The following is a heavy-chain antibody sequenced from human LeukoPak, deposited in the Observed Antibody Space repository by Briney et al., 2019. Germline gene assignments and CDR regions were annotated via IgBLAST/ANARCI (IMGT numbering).Heavy chain of an antibody. CDR3: AKDIHPGLGSGASCCFDY. CDR2: ISGYNGDT. J-gene: IGHJ4*02. V-gene: IGHV1-18*01. Sequence: ASVEVSCKASGYTFTSYGISWVRQAPGQGLEWMGWISGYNGDTNYAQNLQGRVTMTADTSTSTAYMELRNLRYDDTAVYYCAKDIHPGLGSGASCCFDYWGQGTLVTVSS. D-gene: IGHD2-15*01. CDR1: GYTFTSYG.